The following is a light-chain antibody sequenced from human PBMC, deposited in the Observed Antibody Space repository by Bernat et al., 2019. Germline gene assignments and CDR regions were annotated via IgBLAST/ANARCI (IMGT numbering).Light chain of an antibody. CDR3: AAWDDSLNGVV. J-gene: IGLJ2*01. CDR2: RNN. CDR1: SSNIGSNT. Sequence: QSVLTQPPSASGTPGQRVTISCSGSSSNIGSNTVNWYQQPPGTPPKLLIYRNNYRPSGVPDRFSGSKSGTSASLAISGLQSEDEDDYYCAAWDDSLNGVVFGGGTKLTVL. V-gene: IGLV1-44*01.